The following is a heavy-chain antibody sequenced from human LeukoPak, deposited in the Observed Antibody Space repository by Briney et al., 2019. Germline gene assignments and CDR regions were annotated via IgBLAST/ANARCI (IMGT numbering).Heavy chain of an antibody. CDR1: GFTFSSYS. CDR3: ARKKDTAMADYYYGMDV. V-gene: IGHV3-21*01. D-gene: IGHD5-18*01. Sequence: GGSLRLSCAASGFTFSSYSMNWVRQAPGKGLEWVSSISSSSSYIYYADSVKGRFTISRDNAKNSLYLQMNSLRAEDTAVYYCARKKDTAMADYYYGMDVWGQGTTVTVSS. J-gene: IGHJ6*02. CDR2: ISSSSSYI.